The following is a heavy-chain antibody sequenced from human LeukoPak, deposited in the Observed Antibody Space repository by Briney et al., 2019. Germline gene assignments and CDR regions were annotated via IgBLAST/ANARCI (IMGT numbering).Heavy chain of an antibody. CDR3: ARDGFLSGEDSRAFDI. CDR1: GGSISSYY. D-gene: IGHD5-12*01. CDR2: VYYSGNT. J-gene: IGHJ3*02. Sequence: SETLSLTCTVSGGSISSYYWSWIRQPPGKGLEWIATVYYSGNTNYNPSLKSRITISVDTSKNQFSLKLNSVTAADTAVYYCARDGFLSGEDSRAFDIWGQGTMVTVSS. V-gene: IGHV4-59*01.